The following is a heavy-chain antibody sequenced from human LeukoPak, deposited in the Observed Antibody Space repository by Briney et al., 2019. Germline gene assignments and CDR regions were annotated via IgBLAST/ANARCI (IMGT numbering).Heavy chain of an antibody. Sequence: GGSLRLSCAASGFTSSSYALNWVRQAPGKGLEWVSAIGGRDGSTYYADSVKGRFTISRDNSKNTLYVQMNSLRAEDTAVYYCAKGHYYGSGSLDYWGQGTLVTVSS. D-gene: IGHD3-10*01. CDR3: AKGHYYGSGSLDY. V-gene: IGHV3-23*01. CDR2: IGGRDGST. J-gene: IGHJ4*02. CDR1: GFTSSSYA.